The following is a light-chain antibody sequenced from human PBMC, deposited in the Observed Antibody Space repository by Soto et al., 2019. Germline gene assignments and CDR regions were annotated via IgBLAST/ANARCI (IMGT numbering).Light chain of an antibody. V-gene: IGKV1-5*03. CDR1: QTISSW. Sequence: DIQMPQSPSTLSGSVGDSVPITGRASQTISSWLAWYQQKPGKAPKLLIYKASTLKSGVPSRFSGSGSGTEFTLTISSLQPDDFATYYCQHYNSYSEAFGQGTKVDIK. CDR2: KAS. J-gene: IGKJ1*01. CDR3: QHYNSYSEA.